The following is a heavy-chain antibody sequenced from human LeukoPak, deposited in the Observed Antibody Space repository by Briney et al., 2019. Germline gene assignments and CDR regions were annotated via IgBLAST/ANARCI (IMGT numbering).Heavy chain of an antibody. J-gene: IGHJ4*02. Sequence: GGSLRLSCAASGFTFSTYTMSWVRQAPGKGLEWVSSIYNSGAGIFYADSVKGRFTISRDNSKNTLYLQMNSLRAEDTAVYYCAKLAKYGSGSPIDYWGQGTLVTVSS. V-gene: IGHV3-23*01. CDR2: IYNSGAGI. D-gene: IGHD3-10*01. CDR1: GFTFSTYT. CDR3: AKLAKYGSGSPIDY.